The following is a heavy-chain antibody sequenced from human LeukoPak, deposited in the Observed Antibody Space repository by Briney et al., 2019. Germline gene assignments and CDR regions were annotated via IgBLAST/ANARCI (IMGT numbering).Heavy chain of an antibody. Sequence: PSETLSLTCTVSGGSISSSSYYWSWIRQPAGKGLEWIGRIYTSGSTNYNPSLKSRVTMSVDTSKNQFSLKLSSVTAADTAVYYCARDRRASQCGGDCYYDAFDIWGQGTMVTVSS. CDR2: IYTSGST. D-gene: IGHD2-21*02. CDR1: GGSISSSSYY. J-gene: IGHJ3*02. V-gene: IGHV4-61*02. CDR3: ARDRRASQCGGDCYYDAFDI.